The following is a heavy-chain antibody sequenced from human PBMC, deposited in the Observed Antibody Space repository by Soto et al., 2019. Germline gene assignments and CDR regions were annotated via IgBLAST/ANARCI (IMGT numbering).Heavy chain of an antibody. Sequence: SGPTLLNPTQTLTLTCTFSGFSLSTSGMCVSWIRQPPGKALEWLARIDWDDDKYYSTSLKTRLTISKDTSKSQVVLTMTNMDPVDTATYYCARYVAATIAFDIWGQGTMVTVSS. V-gene: IGHV2-70*11. D-gene: IGHD1-26*01. CDR3: ARYVAATIAFDI. J-gene: IGHJ3*02. CDR2: IDWDDDK. CDR1: GFSLSTSGMC.